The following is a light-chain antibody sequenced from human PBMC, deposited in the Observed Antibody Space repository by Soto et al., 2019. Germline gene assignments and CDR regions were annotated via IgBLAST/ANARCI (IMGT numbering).Light chain of an antibody. CDR3: QQYGIPLFT. Sequence: IVLTQSPGTLSLSPGERATLSCGASQSVTNNFLAWYQQKPGQAPRLLIYGASSRATGVPDRFSGSGSGTDFTLTISRLEPGDFAVYYCQQYGIPLFTFGYGTKVDIK. J-gene: IGKJ3*01. CDR1: QSVTNNF. CDR2: GAS. V-gene: IGKV3-20*01.